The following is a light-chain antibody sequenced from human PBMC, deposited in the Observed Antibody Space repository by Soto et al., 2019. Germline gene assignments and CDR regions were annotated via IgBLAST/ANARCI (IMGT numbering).Light chain of an antibody. CDR3: AACDDSLNGYV. Sequence: QAARTQPPSASGTPGQRVTISCSGSSSNIGSNTVNWYQQLPGTAPKLLIYSNHHRPSGVPDRFSGSKSGTSASLAISGLQSEDEADYYCAACDDSLNGYVFGIGTKVTVL. V-gene: IGLV1-44*01. CDR1: SSNIGSNT. CDR2: SNH. J-gene: IGLJ1*01.